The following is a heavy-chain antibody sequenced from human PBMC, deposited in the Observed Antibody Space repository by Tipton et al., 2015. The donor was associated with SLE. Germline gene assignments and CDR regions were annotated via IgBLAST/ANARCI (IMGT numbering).Heavy chain of an antibody. CDR3: IRGLSGYSYGSEDD. Sequence: SLRLSCTAAGITFGDYAVSWVRQAPGKGLEWVGLIRSKPYGATTEYAASVKGRFIISRDDSKSIAYLQMQSLKTEDTAVYYCIRGLSGYSYGSEDDWGQGTLVTVSS. CDR1: GITFGDYA. V-gene: IGHV3-49*04. D-gene: IGHD5-18*01. CDR2: IRSKPYGATT. J-gene: IGHJ4*02.